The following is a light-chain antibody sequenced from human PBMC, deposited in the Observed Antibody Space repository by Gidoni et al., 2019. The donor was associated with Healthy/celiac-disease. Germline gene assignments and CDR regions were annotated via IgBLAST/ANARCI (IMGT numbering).Light chain of an antibody. CDR2: GTS. CDR3: QSYDSSLSGSKV. J-gene: IGLJ3*02. CDR1: ISNIGAGYD. Sequence: QYVLTQPPPVSGAPGQRVTISCTGSISNIGAGYDVHWYQQHPGTAPKRLIYGTSHRPSGVPDRFSGSKAGTSASLAITGLQAEDEADYYCQSYDSSLSGSKVFGGGTKLTVL. V-gene: IGLV1-40*01.